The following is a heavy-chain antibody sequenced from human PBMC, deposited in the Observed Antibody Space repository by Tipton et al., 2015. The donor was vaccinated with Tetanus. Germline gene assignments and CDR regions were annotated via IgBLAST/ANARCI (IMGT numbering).Heavy chain of an antibody. Sequence: TLSLTCSLSGGPLSSGTFYWDWIRQRPGKGLEWIGNIYYNGNALENPSLKGRVTLSLDKSKNQFSLRLSSVTAADTGIYYCARSADNWFDPWGQGILVTISS. CDR1: GGPLSSGTFY. CDR2: IYYNGNA. V-gene: IGHV4-39*01. J-gene: IGHJ5*02. CDR3: ARSADNWFDP.